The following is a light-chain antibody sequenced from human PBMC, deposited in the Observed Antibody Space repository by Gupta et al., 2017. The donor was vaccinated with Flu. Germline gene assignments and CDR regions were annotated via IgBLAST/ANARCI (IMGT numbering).Light chain of an antibody. V-gene: IGLV2-14*01. Sequence: TSSDVGGYNYVSWYQHHPGKAPKLMIYEVNNRPSGVSNRFSGSKSGNTASLTISGLQAEDEADYYCSSYTGSSTLVFGGGTKLTVL. CDR2: EVN. CDR1: SSDVGGYNY. J-gene: IGLJ3*02. CDR3: SSYTGSSTLV.